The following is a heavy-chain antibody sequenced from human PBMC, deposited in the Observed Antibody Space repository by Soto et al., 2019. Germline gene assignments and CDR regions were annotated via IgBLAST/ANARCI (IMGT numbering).Heavy chain of an antibody. CDR1: GYTFTGYA. Sequence: QVQLVQSGAEEKKPGASVKVSCKACGYTFTGYAMHWVRQAPGQRLAWRGWINAGNGNTKYSQKFQGRVTITRDTSASTAYMGLSSLRSEDTAVYYCARAVAVAADFDYWGQGTLVTVSS. J-gene: IGHJ4*02. CDR3: ARAVAVAADFDY. CDR2: INAGNGNT. D-gene: IGHD6-19*01. V-gene: IGHV1-3*05.